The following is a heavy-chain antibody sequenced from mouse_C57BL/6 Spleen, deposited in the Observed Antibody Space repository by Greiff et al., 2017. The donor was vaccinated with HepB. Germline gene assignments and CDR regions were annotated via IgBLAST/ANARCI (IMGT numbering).Heavy chain of an antibody. D-gene: IGHD3-2*02. J-gene: IGHJ3*01. CDR2: ISNLAYSI. Sequence: EVQGVESGGGLVQPGGSLKLSCAASGFTFSDYGMAWVRQAPRKGPEWVAFISNLAYSIYYADTVTGRFTISRENAKNTLYLEMSSLRSEDTAMYYCARPRDSSGYSFAYWGQGTLVTVSA. CDR1: GFTFSDYG. V-gene: IGHV5-15*01. CDR3: ARPRDSSGYSFAY.